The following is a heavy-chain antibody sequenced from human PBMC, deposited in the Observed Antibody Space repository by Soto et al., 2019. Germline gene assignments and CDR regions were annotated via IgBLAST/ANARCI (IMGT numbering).Heavy chain of an antibody. CDR2: ISYDGSNK. D-gene: IGHD3-9*01. Sequence: GGSLRLSCAASGFTFSSYGMHWVRQAPGKGLEWVAVISYDGSNKYYADSVKGRFTISRDNSKNTLYLQMNSLRAEDTAVYYCAKDRWLRYFDWLPPRGYFQHWGQGTLVTVSS. CDR1: GFTFSSYG. CDR3: AKDRWLRYFDWLPPRGYFQH. J-gene: IGHJ1*01. V-gene: IGHV3-30*18.